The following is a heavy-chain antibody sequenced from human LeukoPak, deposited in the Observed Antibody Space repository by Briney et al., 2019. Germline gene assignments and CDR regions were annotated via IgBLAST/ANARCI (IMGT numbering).Heavy chain of an antibody. CDR3: ARQNYDSSGYYSFDY. CDR1: GGSISSYY. D-gene: IGHD3-22*01. V-gene: IGHV4-59*08. CDR2: IYYSGST. Sequence: SETLSLTCTVSGGSISSYYWSWIRQPPGKGLEWIGYIYYSGSTNYNPSLKRRVTISVDTSKNQFSLKLSSVTAADTAVYYCARQNYDSSGYYSFDYWGQGTLVTVSS. J-gene: IGHJ4*02.